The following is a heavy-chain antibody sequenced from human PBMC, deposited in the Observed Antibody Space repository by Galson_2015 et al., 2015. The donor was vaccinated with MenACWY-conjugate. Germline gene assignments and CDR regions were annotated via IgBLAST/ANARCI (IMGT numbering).Heavy chain of an antibody. J-gene: IGHJ3*02. Sequence: SLRLSCAASGFTFSSYAMSWVRQAPGRGLEWVSAISGSGGSTYYADSVKGRFTISRDNSKNTLYLQMNSLRAEDTAVYYCAKDDSSGYYMIGAFDIWGQGTMVTVSS. CDR3: AKDDSSGYYMIGAFDI. CDR2: ISGSGGST. D-gene: IGHD3-22*01. V-gene: IGHV3-23*01. CDR1: GFTFSSYA.